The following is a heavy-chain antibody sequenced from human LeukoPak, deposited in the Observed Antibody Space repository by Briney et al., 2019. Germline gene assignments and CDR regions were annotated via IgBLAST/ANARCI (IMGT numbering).Heavy chain of an antibody. J-gene: IGHJ4*02. CDR2: INTNTGNP. D-gene: IGHD3-22*01. CDR1: GYTFTSYA. CDR3: ATKTYYYDSSGYYRSDFDY. Sequence: ASVKVSCKASGYTFTSYAMNWVRQAPGQGLEWMGWINTNTGNPTYAQGFTGRFVFSLDTSVSTAYLQISSLKAKDTAVYYCATKTYYYDSSGYYRSDFDYWGQGTLVTVSS. V-gene: IGHV7-4-1*02.